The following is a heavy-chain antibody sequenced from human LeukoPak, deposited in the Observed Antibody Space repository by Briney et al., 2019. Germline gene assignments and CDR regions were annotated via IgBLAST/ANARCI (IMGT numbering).Heavy chain of an antibody. CDR3: ARSDYYYYYMDV. CDR2: IYYSGST. V-gene: IGHV4-59*01. CDR1: GGSISSYY. Sequence: SETLSLTCTVSGGSISSYYWRWIRQPPGEGLEGIGYIYYSGSTNYNPSLKSRVTISVDTSKNQFALKLSSVTAADTAVNYCARSDYYYYYMDVWGKGTTVTVSS. J-gene: IGHJ6*03. D-gene: IGHD5-12*01.